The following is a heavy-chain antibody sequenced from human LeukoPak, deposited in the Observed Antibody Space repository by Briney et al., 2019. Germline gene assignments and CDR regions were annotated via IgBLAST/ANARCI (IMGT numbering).Heavy chain of an antibody. CDR1: GFTFSSYG. J-gene: IGHJ4*02. CDR2: IGPDGSDK. CDR3: ARFRRSAQSY. V-gene: IGHV3-7*01. D-gene: IGHD2-15*01. Sequence: PGGSLRLSCAASGFTFSSYGMHWVRQAPGKGLEWVANIGPDGSDKQYVDSMKGRFTISRDNAQNSVYLHMNSLTAEDTAVYYCARFRRSAQSYWGQGILVTVSS.